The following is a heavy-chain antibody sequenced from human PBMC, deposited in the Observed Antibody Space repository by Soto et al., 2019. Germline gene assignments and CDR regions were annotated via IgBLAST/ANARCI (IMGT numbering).Heavy chain of an antibody. CDR3: GRNLRIAAPQNPDY. Sequence: QVQLVQSGAEVKKPGASVKVSCKASGYTFTSYGISWVRQATGQGLEWMGWMSANNGNTNYAQKLQGRVTMTRDTSTNTAYRELRARKSDATALYYGGRNLRIAAPQNPDYWGQGTLVTVSS. V-gene: IGHV1-18*01. J-gene: IGHJ4*02. D-gene: IGHD6-13*01. CDR1: GYTFTSYG. CDR2: MSANNGNT.